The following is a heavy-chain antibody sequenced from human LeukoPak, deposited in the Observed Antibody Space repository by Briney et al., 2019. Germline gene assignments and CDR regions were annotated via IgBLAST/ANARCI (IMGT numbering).Heavy chain of an antibody. V-gene: IGHV4-61*02. Sequence: SETLSLTCSVSGYSITSGYYWSWIRQPAGKGLEWIGRIYTSGSTNYNPSLKSRVTISVDASKNQFSLKLSSVTAADTAVYYCARAKRWLPFDYWGQGTLVTVSS. CDR1: GYSITSGYY. J-gene: IGHJ4*02. CDR3: ARAKRWLPFDY. D-gene: IGHD5-24*01. CDR2: IYTSGST.